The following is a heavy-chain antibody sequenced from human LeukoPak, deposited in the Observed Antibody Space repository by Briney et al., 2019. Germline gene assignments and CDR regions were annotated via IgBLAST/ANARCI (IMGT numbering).Heavy chain of an antibody. J-gene: IGHJ4*02. Sequence: GGSLRLSCAASGFTFSSYAMSWVRQAPGKGLEWVSAISGSGGSAYYADSVKGRFTISRDNSKNTLYLQMNSLRAEDTAVYYCAKGGSSWYSTYDYWGQGTLVTVSS. CDR3: AKGGSSWYSTYDY. CDR2: ISGSGGSA. V-gene: IGHV3-23*01. D-gene: IGHD6-13*01. CDR1: GFTFSSYA.